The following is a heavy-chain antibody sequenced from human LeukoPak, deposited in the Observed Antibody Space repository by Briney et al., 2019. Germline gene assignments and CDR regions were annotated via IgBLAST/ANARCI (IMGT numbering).Heavy chain of an antibody. J-gene: IGHJ3*02. Sequence: PGGSLRLSCAASGFTSDDYGMSWVRQAPGKGLEWVSGINWNGGSTVYADSVKGRFTISRDNAKNSLYLQMNSLRGEDTALYYCARDGRVLYYYDSSGPRDAFDIWGQGTMVTVSS. CDR2: INWNGGST. V-gene: IGHV3-20*04. CDR3: ARDGRVLYYYDSSGPRDAFDI. D-gene: IGHD3-22*01. CDR1: GFTSDDYG.